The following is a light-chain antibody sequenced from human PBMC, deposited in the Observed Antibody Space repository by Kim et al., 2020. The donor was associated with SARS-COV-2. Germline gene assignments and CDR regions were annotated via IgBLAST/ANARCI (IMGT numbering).Light chain of an antibody. CDR3: QQSNNFPIT. V-gene: IGKV1-12*01. Sequence: DVQMTQSPSSASASVGDTVTITCRASQGIASWLAWYQQKPGKAPKLLIYAASALQSGVPSRFSGSGSVREFTLTIRSLQPEDVATYFCQQSNNFPITFGQGTRLEIK. J-gene: IGKJ5*01. CDR1: QGIASW. CDR2: AAS.